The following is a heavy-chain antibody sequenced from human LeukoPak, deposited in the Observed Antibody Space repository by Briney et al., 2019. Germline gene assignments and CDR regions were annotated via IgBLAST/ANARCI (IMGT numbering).Heavy chain of an antibody. D-gene: IGHD3-22*01. J-gene: IGHJ4*02. V-gene: IGHV4-39*01. CDR3: ARPGPSRYYDSSGYLDYFDY. Sequence: SETLSLTCTVSGGSISTYYWSWIRQPPGKGLEWIGSIYYSGSTYYNPSLKSRVTISVDTSKNQFSLKLSSVTAADTAVYYCARPGPSRYYDSSGYLDYFDYWGQGTLVTVSS. CDR1: GGSISTYY. CDR2: IYYSGST.